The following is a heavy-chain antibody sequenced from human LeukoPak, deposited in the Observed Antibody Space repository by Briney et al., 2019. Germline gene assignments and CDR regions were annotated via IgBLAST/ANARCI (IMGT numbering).Heavy chain of an antibody. CDR1: GFTFSIYA. CDR2: ITGNGGNI. D-gene: IGHD5-12*01. Sequence: GGSLRLSCAASGFTFSIYAMSWVRQAPGKGLEWISAITGNGGNIYYAESVKGRFTISRDNSKNTLYLQMNSLRVEDTAVYYCARDIRQGNKGNWFDPWGQGSLVTVSS. J-gene: IGHJ5*02. V-gene: IGHV3-23*01. CDR3: ARDIRQGNKGNWFDP.